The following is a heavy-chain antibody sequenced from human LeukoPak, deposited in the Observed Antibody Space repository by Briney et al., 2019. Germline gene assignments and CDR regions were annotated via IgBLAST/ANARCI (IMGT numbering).Heavy chain of an antibody. CDR3: AKLMVGGLTKSPFDS. D-gene: IGHD3-10*01. CDR2: ISWNSGSI. Sequence: GRSLRLSCAASGFTFDDYAMHWVRQAPGKGLEWVSGISWNSGSIGYADSVKGRFTISRDNAKNSLYLQMNSLKPEDTALYYCAKLMVGGLTKSPFDSWGQGTLVTVSS. CDR1: GFTFDDYA. V-gene: IGHV3-9*01. J-gene: IGHJ4*02.